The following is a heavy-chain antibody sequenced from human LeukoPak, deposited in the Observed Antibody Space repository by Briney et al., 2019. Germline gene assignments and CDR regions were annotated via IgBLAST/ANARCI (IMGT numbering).Heavy chain of an antibody. J-gene: IGHJ3*02. CDR1: GFTFDDYG. Sequence: PGGSLRLSCAASGFTFDDYGMSWVRQAPGKGLEWVSAISGSGGSTYYADSVKGRFTISRDNSKNTLYLQMNSLRADDTAVYYCAKEVADFDGFDIWGQGTMVTVSS. D-gene: IGHD2-21*02. CDR3: AKEVADFDGFDI. V-gene: IGHV3-23*01. CDR2: ISGSGGST.